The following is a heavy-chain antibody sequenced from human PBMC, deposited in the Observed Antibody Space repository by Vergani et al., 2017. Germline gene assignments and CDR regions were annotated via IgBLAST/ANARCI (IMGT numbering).Heavy chain of an antibody. CDR2: INPSGGST. J-gene: IGHJ6*03. CDR3: ARDEGSSAGYYYYYMDV. CDR1: GYTFTNYY. Sequence: QVLLVQSGAEVKKPGASVRVSCKTSGYTFTNYYIHWVRQAPGQGLEWLGIINPSGGSTTYAQQFQGRLTMTRDTSTSTVYMDLSNLRSEDTAVYYCARDEGSSAGYYYYYMDVWGKGTTVTVSS. V-gene: IGHV1-46*01. D-gene: IGHD6-6*01.